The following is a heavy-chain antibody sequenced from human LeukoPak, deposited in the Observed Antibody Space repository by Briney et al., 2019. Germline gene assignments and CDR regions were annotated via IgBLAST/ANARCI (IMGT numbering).Heavy chain of an antibody. J-gene: IGHJ3*02. Sequence: SETLSLTCTVSGGSISSSRYYWGWIRQPPGKGLEWIGSIYYSGSTYYNPSLKSRVTISVDTSKNQFSLKLSSVTAADTAMYYCAREPLIPIGAFDIWGQGTMVTVSS. D-gene: IGHD3-16*01. V-gene: IGHV4-39*07. CDR1: GGSISSSRYY. CDR3: AREPLIPIGAFDI. CDR2: IYYSGST.